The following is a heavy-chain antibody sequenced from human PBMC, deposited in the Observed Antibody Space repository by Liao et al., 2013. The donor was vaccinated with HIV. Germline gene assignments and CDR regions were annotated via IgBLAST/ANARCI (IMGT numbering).Heavy chain of an antibody. V-gene: IGHV4-4*07. D-gene: IGHD3-3*01. CDR1: GGAITSDY. CDR2: FHAGEI. J-gene: IGHJ2*01. CDR3: ARGRFEVGNWPWLFDV. Sequence: QVHLQESGPGLVRPSETLSLRCTVSGGAITSDYWSWIRQTADKGLEWIARFHAGEIDYNASLKSRVTLSADTTMNVFSLKLKSATASDTATYYCARGRFEVGNWPWLFDVWGRGT.